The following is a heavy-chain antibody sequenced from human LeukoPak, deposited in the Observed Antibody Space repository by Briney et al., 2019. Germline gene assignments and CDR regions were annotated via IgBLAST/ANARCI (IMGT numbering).Heavy chain of an antibody. CDR2: IYYSGST. CDR3: ARTTDLGYCSSTSCGTAAFDI. CDR1: GGSISSGDYY. J-gene: IGHJ3*02. V-gene: IGHV4-30-4*08. Sequence: PSETLSLTCTVSGGSISSGDYYWSWIRQPPGKGLEWIGYIYYSGSTYYNPSLKSRVTISVDTSKNQFSLKLSSVTAADTAVYYCARTTDLGYCSSTSCGTAAFDIWGQGTMVTVSS. D-gene: IGHD2-2*01.